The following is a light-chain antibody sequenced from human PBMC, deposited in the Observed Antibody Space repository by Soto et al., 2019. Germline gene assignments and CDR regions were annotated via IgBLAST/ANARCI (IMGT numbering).Light chain of an antibody. Sequence: DIQLTQSPSFLSASLGDRVTITCRASQGISSYFAWYQQKPGSAPKLPIYAASTLQTGVPSRFSGSGSGTQFTLTISSLQPEDFATYYCQQLYTYPLTFGGGTKVEIK. CDR2: AAS. J-gene: IGKJ4*01. CDR1: QGISSY. CDR3: QQLYTYPLT. V-gene: IGKV1-9*01.